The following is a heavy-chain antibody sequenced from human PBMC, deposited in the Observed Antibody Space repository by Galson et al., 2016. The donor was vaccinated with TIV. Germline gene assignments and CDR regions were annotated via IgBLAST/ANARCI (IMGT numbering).Heavy chain of an antibody. D-gene: IGHD3-22*01. CDR2: VYSNGNT. Sequence: SLRLSCAASEITVSDNFMSWVRQAPGGGLQWVATVYSNGNTYYADSVKGRFTIFRDNSRNTLYLRMSGLRPEDTAVYYCARDRYYDASGYYYYYYGLDVWGQGTTVTVSS. CDR1: EITVSDNF. J-gene: IGHJ6*02. V-gene: IGHV3-66*03. CDR3: ARDRYYDASGYYYYYYGLDV.